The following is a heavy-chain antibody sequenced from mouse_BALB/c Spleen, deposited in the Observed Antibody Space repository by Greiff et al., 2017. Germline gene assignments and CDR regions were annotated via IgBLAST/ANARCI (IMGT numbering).Heavy chain of an antibody. D-gene: IGHD2-1*01. CDR3: ARGYGNYVDY. CDR2: ISDGGSYT. CDR1: GFTFSDYY. V-gene: IGHV5-4*02. J-gene: IGHJ2*01. Sequence: EVQGVESGGGLVKPGGSLKLSCAASGFTFSDYYMYWVRQTPEKRLEWVATISDGGSYTYYPDSVKGRFTISRDNAKNNLYLQMSSLKSEDTAMYYCARGYGNYVDYWGQGTTLTVSS.